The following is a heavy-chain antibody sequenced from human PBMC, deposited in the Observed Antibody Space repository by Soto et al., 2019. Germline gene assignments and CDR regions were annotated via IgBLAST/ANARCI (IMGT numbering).Heavy chain of an antibody. CDR1: GFTFSSYG. CDR3: ARDEARITIFGVLRGMDV. J-gene: IGHJ6*02. V-gene: IGHV3-33*01. Sequence: GGSLRLSCAASGFTFSSYGMHWVRQAPGKGLEWVAVIWYDGSNKYYADSVKGRFTISRDNSKNTLYLQMNSLRAEDTAVYYCARDEARITIFGVLRGMDVWGQGTTVTVSS. CDR2: IWYDGSNK. D-gene: IGHD3-3*01.